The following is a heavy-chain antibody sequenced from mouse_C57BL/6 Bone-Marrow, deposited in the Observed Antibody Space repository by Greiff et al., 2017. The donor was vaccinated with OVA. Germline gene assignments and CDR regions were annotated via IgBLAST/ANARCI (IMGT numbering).Heavy chain of an antibody. J-gene: IGHJ3*01. V-gene: IGHV10-1*01. Sequence: DVKLVESGGGLVQPKGSLKLSCAASGFSFNTYAMNWVRQAPGKGLEWVARIRSKSNNYATYYADSVKDRFTISRDDSESMLYLQMNNLKNEDTAMYYCVSPLYYYGSSYGAWFAYWGQGTLVTVSA. D-gene: IGHD1-1*01. CDR1: GFSFNTYA. CDR2: IRSKSNNYAT. CDR3: VSPLYYYGSSYGAWFAY.